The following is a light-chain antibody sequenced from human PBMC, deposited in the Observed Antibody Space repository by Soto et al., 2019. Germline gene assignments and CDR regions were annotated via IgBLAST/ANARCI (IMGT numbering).Light chain of an antibody. V-gene: IGKV1-5*03. CDR1: QSISSW. CDR3: QQYNSYSWT. J-gene: IGKJ1*01. Sequence: DIQMTQSPSTLSASVGDRVTITCRASQSISSWLAWYQQKPGKAPKLLIYKASSLESGVPSRFSGSGSGTEFTLTSSSLQPDVFATYYCQQYNSYSWTFGQGTKVEIK. CDR2: KAS.